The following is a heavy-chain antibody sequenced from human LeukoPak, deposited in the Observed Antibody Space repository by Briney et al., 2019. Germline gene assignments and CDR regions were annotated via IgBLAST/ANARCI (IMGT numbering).Heavy chain of an antibody. CDR2: IKSKTDGGTT. Sequence: GGSLRLSCAASGFTFSNAWMSWVRQAPGKGLEWVGRIKSKTDGGTTDYAAPVKGRFTISRDDSKSTLYLQMNSLKTEDTAVYYCTTGLYYYDSSGYSDYWGQGTLVTVSS. V-gene: IGHV3-15*01. D-gene: IGHD3-22*01. CDR1: GFTFSNAW. CDR3: TTGLYYYDSSGYSDY. J-gene: IGHJ4*02.